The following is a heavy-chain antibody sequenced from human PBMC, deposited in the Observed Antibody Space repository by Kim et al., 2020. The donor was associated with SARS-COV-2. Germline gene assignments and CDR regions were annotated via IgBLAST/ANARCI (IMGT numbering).Heavy chain of an antibody. V-gene: IGHV3-11*04. CDR3: ARAVGAGEGFDY. Sequence: GGSLRLSCAASGFTFSDYYMGWVRQAPGKGLKWISYISHTANTIYYADSLRGRFTISRDSAKNSLYRQMNSLRAEDTAVYYCARAVGAGEGFDYWGQGTLVTVSS. J-gene: IGHJ4*02. CDR1: GFTFSDYY. CDR2: ISHTANTI. D-gene: IGHD1-26*01.